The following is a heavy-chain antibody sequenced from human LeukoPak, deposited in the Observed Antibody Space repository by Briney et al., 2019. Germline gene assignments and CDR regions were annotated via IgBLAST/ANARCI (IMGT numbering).Heavy chain of an antibody. D-gene: IGHD5-18*01. Sequence: GGSLRLSCAASGFTFSNAWMSWVRQAPGKGLEWVSAISGSGGSTYYADSVKGRFTISRDNSKNTLYLQMNSLRAEDTAVYYCARDPGYGNDAFDIWGQGTMATVSS. J-gene: IGHJ3*02. V-gene: IGHV3-23*01. CDR3: ARDPGYGNDAFDI. CDR2: ISGSGGST. CDR1: GFTFSNAW.